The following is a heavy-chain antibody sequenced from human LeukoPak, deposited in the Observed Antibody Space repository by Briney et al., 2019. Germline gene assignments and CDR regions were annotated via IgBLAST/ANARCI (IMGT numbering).Heavy chain of an antibody. J-gene: IGHJ4*02. CDR2: INPNSGGT. CDR3: ARDLIREYSSSPSDY. V-gene: IGHV1-2*02. Sequence: ASVKVSCKASGYTFTGYYMHWVRQAPGQGLEWMGWINPNSGGTNYAQKFQGRVTTTRDTSISTAYMELSRLRSDDTAVYYCARDLIREYSSSPSDYWGQGTLVTVSS. D-gene: IGHD6-6*01. CDR1: GYTFTGYY.